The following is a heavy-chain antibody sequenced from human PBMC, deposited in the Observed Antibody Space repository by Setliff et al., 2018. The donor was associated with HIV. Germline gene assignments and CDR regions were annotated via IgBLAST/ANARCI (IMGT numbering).Heavy chain of an antibody. Sequence: PSETLSLTCSVSGGPISSSSYYWGWIRQPPGKGLEWIGNIYSSGNTYYNPSLKSRLTMSVDTSKNQLSLKLSSLTAADTAMYYCASVTLFVRFDFRGLGTLVTVSS. CDR3: ASVTLFVRFDF. CDR2: IYSSGNT. J-gene: IGHJ4*02. D-gene: IGHD3-10*02. CDR1: GGPISSSSYY. V-gene: IGHV4-39*01.